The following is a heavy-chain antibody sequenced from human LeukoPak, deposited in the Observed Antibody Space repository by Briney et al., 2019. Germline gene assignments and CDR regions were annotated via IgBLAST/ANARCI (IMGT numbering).Heavy chain of an antibody. V-gene: IGHV3-23*01. CDR1: GFAFNTYT. J-gene: IGHJ4*02. D-gene: IGHD5-18*01. Sequence: PGGSLRLSCAASGFAFNTYTMNWVRQAPGKGLEWVSAIRGSGGSTYYADSVKGRFTISRDNSKNTLYLQMNSLRAEDTAVYYCAKQDVDSYGHSSDYWGQGTLVTVSS. CDR2: IRGSGGST. CDR3: AKQDVDSYGHSSDY.